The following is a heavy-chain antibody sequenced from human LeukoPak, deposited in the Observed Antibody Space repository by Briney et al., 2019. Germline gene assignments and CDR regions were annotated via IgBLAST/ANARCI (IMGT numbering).Heavy chain of an antibody. D-gene: IGHD6-13*01. CDR2: IYYSGST. V-gene: IGHV4-59*12. Sequence: SSETLSLTCTVSGGSISSYYWSWIRQPPGKGLEWIGYIYYSGSTNYNPSLKSRVTISVDTSKNQFSLKLSSVTAADTAVYYCARSRQQLVRWANWFDPWGQGTLVTVSS. CDR3: ARSRQQLVRWANWFDP. CDR1: GGSISSYY. J-gene: IGHJ5*02.